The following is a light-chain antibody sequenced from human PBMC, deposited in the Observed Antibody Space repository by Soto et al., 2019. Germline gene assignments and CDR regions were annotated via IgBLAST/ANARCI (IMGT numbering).Light chain of an antibody. CDR2: DVS. V-gene: IGLV2-14*01. Sequence: QSALTQPASVSRSPGQSITISCTGTSSDVGGYNYVSWYQQHPGKAPELMIYDVSNRPSGVSNRFSGSKSGNTASLTISGLQAEDEPDYYCSSYTSSSTYDFGTGTKLTVL. CDR1: SSDVGGYNY. J-gene: IGLJ1*01. CDR3: SSYTSSSTYD.